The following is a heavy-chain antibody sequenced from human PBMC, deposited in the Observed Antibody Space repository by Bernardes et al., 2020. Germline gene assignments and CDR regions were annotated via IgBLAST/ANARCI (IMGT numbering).Heavy chain of an antibody. CDR2: ILFDGTTP. J-gene: IGHJ5*02. D-gene: IGHD3-16*01. Sequence: GGSLRLSCAASGFIFSNYGMQWFRQAPGKGLAWVAVILFDGTTPYYADSVKGRFTISRDNSKNTLYLQMNSLRAEDTAVYYCAKSRDGHVHGNSWGQGTLVTVSS. V-gene: IGHV3-33*06. CDR3: AKSRDGHVHGNS. CDR1: GFIFSNYG.